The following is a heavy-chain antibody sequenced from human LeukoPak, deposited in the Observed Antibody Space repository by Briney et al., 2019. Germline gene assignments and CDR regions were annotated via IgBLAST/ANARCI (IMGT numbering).Heavy chain of an antibody. D-gene: IGHD2-21*02. CDR3: ARGAPRIAVVTAPNYWYFDL. CDR1: GGSTSIGGYS. V-gene: IGHV4-30-2*01. Sequence: SETPSLTCAVPGGSTSIGGYSWSWIRQPPGKGLEWIGYIYHSGSTYYNPSLKSRVTISVDRSKNQFSLKLSSVTAADTAVYYCARGAPRIAVVTAPNYWYFDLWGRGTLVTVSS. CDR2: IYHSGST. J-gene: IGHJ2*01.